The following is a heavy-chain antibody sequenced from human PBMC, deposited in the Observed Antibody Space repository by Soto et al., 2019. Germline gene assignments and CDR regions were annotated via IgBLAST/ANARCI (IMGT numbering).Heavy chain of an antibody. CDR1: GGSFSCYY. D-gene: IGHD2-15*01. Sequence: SETLSLTCTVYGGSFSCYYWSWIRQPPGKGLEWIGEINHSGSTNYNPSLKSRVTISVDTSKNQFSLKLSSVTAADTAVYYCARGGGTNGDYYYYVMDVWGQGTTVTVSS. CDR3: ARGGGTNGDYYYYVMDV. CDR2: INHSGST. J-gene: IGHJ6*02. V-gene: IGHV4-34*01.